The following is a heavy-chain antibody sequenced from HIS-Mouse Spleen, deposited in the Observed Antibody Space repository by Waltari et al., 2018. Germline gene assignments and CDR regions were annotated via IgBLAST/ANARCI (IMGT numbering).Heavy chain of an antibody. D-gene: IGHD3-10*02. Sequence: QVQLVQAGAEVKKHGASVKVSCRASGYTFTGYDMHWVRQAPGQGLEWMGWINPNSGGTNYAQKFQGRVTMTRDTSISTAYMELSRLRSDDTAVYYCARDVLRRNWFDPWGQGTLVTISS. V-gene: IGHV1-2*02. CDR2: INPNSGGT. CDR1: GYTFTGYD. CDR3: ARDVLRRNWFDP. J-gene: IGHJ5*02.